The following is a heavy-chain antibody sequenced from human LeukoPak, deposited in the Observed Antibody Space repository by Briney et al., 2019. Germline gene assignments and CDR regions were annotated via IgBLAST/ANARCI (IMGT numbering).Heavy chain of an antibody. Sequence: GESLKISRKGSGYSFTSYWIGWVRQMPGKGLEWMGIIYPGDSDTRYSPSFQGQVTISADKSISTAYLQWSSLKASDTAMYYCARRAYCGGDCYSGQYNWFDPWGQGTLVTVSS. CDR3: ARRAYCGGDCYSGQYNWFDP. CDR1: GYSFTSYW. CDR2: IYPGDSDT. V-gene: IGHV5-51*01. J-gene: IGHJ5*02. D-gene: IGHD2-21*02.